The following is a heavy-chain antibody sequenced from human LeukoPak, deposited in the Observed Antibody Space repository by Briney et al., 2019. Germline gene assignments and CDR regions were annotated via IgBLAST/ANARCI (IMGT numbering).Heavy chain of an antibody. CDR3: ARVELGYCSGGSCYLDY. CDR1: GYTFTSYA. Sequence: GSSVKVSCKASGYTFTSYAMNWVRQAPRQGLEWMGWINTNTGNPTYAQGFTGRFVFSLDTSVSTAYLQISSLKAEDTAVYYCARVELGYCSGGSCYLDYWGQGTLVTVSS. V-gene: IGHV7-4-1*02. J-gene: IGHJ4*02. D-gene: IGHD2-15*01. CDR2: INTNTGNP.